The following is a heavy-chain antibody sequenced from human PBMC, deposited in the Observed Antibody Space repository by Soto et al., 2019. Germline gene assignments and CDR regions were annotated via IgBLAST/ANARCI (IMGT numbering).Heavy chain of an antibody. J-gene: IGHJ4*02. CDR1: GGSFSGYY. V-gene: IGHV4-34*01. CDR3: ARGRYCGGDCYSFFDY. Sequence: SETLSLTCAVYGGSFSGYYWSWIRQPPGKGLEWIGEINHSGSTNYNPSLKSRVTISVDTSKNQFSLKLSSVTAADTAVYYCARGRYCGGDCYSFFDYWGQRTLVTVSS. D-gene: IGHD2-21*02. CDR2: INHSGST.